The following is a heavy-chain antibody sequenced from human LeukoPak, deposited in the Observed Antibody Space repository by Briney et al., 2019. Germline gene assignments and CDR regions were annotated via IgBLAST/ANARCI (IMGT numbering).Heavy chain of an antibody. CDR2: IIPIFGAA. J-gene: IGHJ3*02. CDR3: ARVSARLHYDFWSGYYTGWAFDI. V-gene: IGHV1-69*05. Sequence: SVKVSCKASGGTFSSYAISWVRQAPGQGLEWMGRIIPIFGAANYAQKFQGRVTITTDESTSTAYMELSSLRSQDTAVYYCARVSARLHYDFWSGYYTGWAFDIWGQGTMVTVSS. CDR1: GGTFSSYA. D-gene: IGHD3-3*01.